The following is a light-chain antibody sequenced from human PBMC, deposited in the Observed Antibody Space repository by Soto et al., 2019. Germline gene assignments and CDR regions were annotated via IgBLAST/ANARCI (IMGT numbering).Light chain of an antibody. J-gene: IGKJ1*01. Sequence: DIVMTQSPDSLAVSLGERATINCKSSQSVLYSPNNKNYLAWYQQKPGQPPKLLVYWASTRESGVPDRFSGSGSGTDFTLTISSLQAEDVAVYNCQQYYPPPQNFGQGTKVEIK. CDR3: QQYYPPPQN. CDR1: QSVLYSPNNKNY. V-gene: IGKV4-1*01. CDR2: WAS.